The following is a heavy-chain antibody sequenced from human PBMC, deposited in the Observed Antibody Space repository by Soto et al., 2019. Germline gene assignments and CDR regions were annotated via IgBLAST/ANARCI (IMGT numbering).Heavy chain of an antibody. CDR3: ARDGWNYDYYYYMEV. J-gene: IGHJ6*03. CDR2: ISAYNGNT. D-gene: IGHD1-1*01. Sequence: ASVKVSCKASGYTFTSYGISWVRQAPGQGLEWMGWISAYNGNTNYAQKLQGRVTMTTDTSTSTAYMELRSLRSDDTAVYYCARDGWNYDYYYYMEVWGKGTTVTVSS. V-gene: IGHV1-18*01. CDR1: GYTFTSYG.